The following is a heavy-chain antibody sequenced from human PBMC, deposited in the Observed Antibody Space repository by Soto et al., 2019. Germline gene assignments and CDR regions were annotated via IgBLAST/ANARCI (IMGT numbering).Heavy chain of an antibody. CDR3: AKECRARGNYGFDSDF. V-gene: IGHV3-23*01. J-gene: IGHJ4*02. CDR2: SRATGAGT. D-gene: IGHD1-7*01. Sequence: EVQLLESGGGLVQPGGSLRLSCAASGVTFSRYGMTWVRQAPGKGLEWVSCSRATGAGTYYAHSVKGRFTISRDNSKNTAYLEMTSLRADDSAIYYCAKECRARGNYGFDSDFWGQGALVIVSS. CDR1: GVTFSRYG.